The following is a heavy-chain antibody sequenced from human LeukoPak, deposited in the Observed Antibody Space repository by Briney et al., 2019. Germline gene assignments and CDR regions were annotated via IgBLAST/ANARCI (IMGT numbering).Heavy chain of an antibody. CDR3: ARDRGYSYAKKSSEYYYMDV. D-gene: IGHD5-18*01. CDR1: RGTFSNYA. Sequence: GASVKVSCKASRGTFSNYAISWVRQAPGQGLEWMGGIIPIFGTANYAQKLQGRVTITADESTSTVYMELSSLRSEDTAVYYCARDRGYSYAKKSSEYYYMDVWGKGTTVTISS. CDR2: IIPIFGTA. J-gene: IGHJ6*03. V-gene: IGHV1-69*13.